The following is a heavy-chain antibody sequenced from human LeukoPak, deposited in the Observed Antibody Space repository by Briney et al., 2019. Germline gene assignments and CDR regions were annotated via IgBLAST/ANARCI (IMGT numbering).Heavy chain of an antibody. CDR1: GGSISSYY. CDR2: IYTSGST. J-gene: IGHJ4*02. CDR3: ARENSGSYREFDY. Sequence: PSENLSLTCTVSGGSISSYYWSWIRHPAGKGLEWIGRIYTSGSTNYNASLKSRVSMSVDTSKNQFSLKLSSVTAADTAVFYCARENSGSYREFDYWGQGSLVTVSS. V-gene: IGHV4-4*07. D-gene: IGHD1-26*01.